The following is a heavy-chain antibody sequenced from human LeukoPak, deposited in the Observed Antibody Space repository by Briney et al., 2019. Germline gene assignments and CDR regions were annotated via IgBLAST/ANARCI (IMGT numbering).Heavy chain of an antibody. J-gene: IGHJ4*02. V-gene: IGHV1-3*01. CDR1: GYTFTSYA. Sequence: ASVKVSCKASGYTFTSYAMHWVRQAPGQRLEWMGWINAGNGNTKYSQKFQGRVTITRDTSASTAYMELSSLRSEDTAVYYCARSMVRGVIQTRFDYWGQGTLVTVSS. D-gene: IGHD3-10*01. CDR3: ARSMVRGVIQTRFDY. CDR2: INAGNGNT.